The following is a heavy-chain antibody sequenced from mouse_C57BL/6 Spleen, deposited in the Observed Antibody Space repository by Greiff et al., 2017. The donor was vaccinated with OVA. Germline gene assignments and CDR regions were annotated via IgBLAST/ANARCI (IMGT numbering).Heavy chain of an antibody. D-gene: IGHD1-1*01. J-gene: IGHJ2*01. CDR3: ARWTTVVGDY. Sequence: VHVKQSGAELMKPGASVTLSCTATGYTFTGYWIAWLTQGPGHGLVWIVEILPGSGSTNSNAKFKGKATFTAATSSNTAYMQLSSLTTEDTAIYYCARWTTVVGDYWGQGTTLTVSS. CDR1: GYTFTGYW. V-gene: IGHV1-9*01. CDR2: ILPGSGST.